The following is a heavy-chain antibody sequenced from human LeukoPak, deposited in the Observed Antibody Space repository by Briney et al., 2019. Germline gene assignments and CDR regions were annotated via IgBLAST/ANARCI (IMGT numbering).Heavy chain of an antibody. V-gene: IGHV1-2*02. CDR2: INPNTGGT. J-gene: IGHJ4*02. CDR1: GYTFTGYY. D-gene: IGHD3-16*01. Sequence: ASVRVSCKASGYTFTGYYMHWVRQAPGQGLEWMGWINPNTGGTNYTQKFQGRVTMTRDTSISTAYMELSSLRSDDTAVYYCARSYGLGGNYFDYWGQGTLVTVSS. CDR3: ARSYGLGGNYFDY.